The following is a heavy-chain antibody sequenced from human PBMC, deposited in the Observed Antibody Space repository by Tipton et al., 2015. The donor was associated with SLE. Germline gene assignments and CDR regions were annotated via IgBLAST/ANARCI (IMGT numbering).Heavy chain of an antibody. V-gene: IGHV3-53*05. J-gene: IGHJ6*02. CDR1: GGSFSGYY. CDR3: ARDRIGGSYSYYGMDV. Sequence: LSLTCAVYGGSFSGYYWSWIRQPPGKGLEWVSVIYSGGSTYYADSVKGRFTISRDNSKNTLYLQMNSLRAEDTAVYYCARDRIGGSYSYYGMDVWGQGTTVTVSS. D-gene: IGHD1-26*01. CDR2: IYSGGST.